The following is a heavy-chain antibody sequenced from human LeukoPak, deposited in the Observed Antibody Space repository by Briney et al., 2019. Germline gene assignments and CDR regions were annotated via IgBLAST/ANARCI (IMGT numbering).Heavy chain of an antibody. CDR3: ARDLDRRGYSYGFFDY. D-gene: IGHD5-18*01. CDR1: GFTFSSYE. Sequence: GGSLRLSCAASGFTFSSYEMNWVRQAPGKGLEWVSYISSSGSIEYYADSVKGRFTISRDNAKNSLYLQMNSLRDEDTAVYYCARDLDRRGYSYGFFDYWGQGTLVTVSS. CDR2: ISSSGSIE. V-gene: IGHV3-48*03. J-gene: IGHJ4*02.